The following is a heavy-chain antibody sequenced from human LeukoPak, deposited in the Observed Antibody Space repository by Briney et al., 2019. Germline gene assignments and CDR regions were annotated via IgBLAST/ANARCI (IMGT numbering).Heavy chain of an antibody. Sequence: ASVKVSCKVSGYTLTELSMHWVRQAPGKGLEWMGGFDPEDGETIYAQKFQGRVTMTEDTSTDTAYMELSSLRSEDTAVYYCATGPRITIFGVVNPRGRFDYWGQGTLVTVSS. D-gene: IGHD3-3*01. J-gene: IGHJ4*02. CDR3: ATGPRITIFGVVNPRGRFDY. CDR1: GYTLTELS. V-gene: IGHV1-24*01. CDR2: FDPEDGET.